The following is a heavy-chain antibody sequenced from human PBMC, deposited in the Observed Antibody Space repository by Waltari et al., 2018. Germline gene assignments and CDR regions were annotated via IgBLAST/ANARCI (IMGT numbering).Heavy chain of an antibody. D-gene: IGHD3-10*01. CDR3: AKERYGSGSYYNAIYYYYGMDV. CDR1: GFTFSSYG. J-gene: IGHJ6*02. V-gene: IGHV3-30*18. Sequence: QVQLVESGGGVVQPGRSLRLSCAASGFTFSSYGMHWVRQAPGKGLAWVAVISYDGSNKYYADSVKGRFTISRDNSKNTLYLQMNSLRAEDTAVYYCAKERYGSGSYYNAIYYYYGMDVWGQGTTVTVSS. CDR2: ISYDGSNK.